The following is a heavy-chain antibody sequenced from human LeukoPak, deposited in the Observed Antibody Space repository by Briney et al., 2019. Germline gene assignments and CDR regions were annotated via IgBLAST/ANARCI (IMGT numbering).Heavy chain of an antibody. J-gene: IGHJ4*02. D-gene: IGHD3-10*01. CDR1: GFTFSSYG. CDR3: ARDPYGSGTKSHFDY. V-gene: IGHV3-33*01. CDR2: IWYDGSNK. Sequence: GRSLRLSCAASGFTFSSYGMHWVRQAPGKGLEWVAVIWYDGSNKYYADSVKGRFTISRDNSKNTLYLQMNSLRAEDTAVYYCARDPYGSGTKSHFDYWGQGTLVTVSS.